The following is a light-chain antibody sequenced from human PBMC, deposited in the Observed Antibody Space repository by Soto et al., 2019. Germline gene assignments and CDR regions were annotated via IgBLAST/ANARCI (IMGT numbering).Light chain of an antibody. CDR2: GAS. V-gene: IGKV3-20*01. CDR3: QQYANSPPT. Sequence: EMVLTQSPGTLSLSPGERATLSCRASQSVSRNYLAWYQQKPGQAPRLLIYGASTRATGIPDRFSGSGSGTDFTLTISRLEPEDFAVYYCQQYANSPPTFGQGTKVEIK. CDR1: QSVSRNY. J-gene: IGKJ1*01.